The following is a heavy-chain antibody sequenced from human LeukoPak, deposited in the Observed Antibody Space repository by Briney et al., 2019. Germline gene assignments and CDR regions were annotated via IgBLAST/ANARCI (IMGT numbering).Heavy chain of an antibody. CDR2: ISSSSSYI. D-gene: IGHD3-10*01. J-gene: IGHJ4*02. V-gene: IGHV3-21*01. CDR1: GFTFSSYS. Sequence: GGSLRLSCAASGFTFSSYSMNWVRQAPGKGLEWVSSISSSSSYIYYADSVKGRFTISRDNAKNSLYLQMNSLRAEDTAVYYCARDTWFGELSPIDYWGQGTLVTVSS. CDR3: ARDTWFGELSPIDY.